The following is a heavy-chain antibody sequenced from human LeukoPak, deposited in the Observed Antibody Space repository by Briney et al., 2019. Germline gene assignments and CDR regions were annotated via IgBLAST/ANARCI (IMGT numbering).Heavy chain of an antibody. V-gene: IGHV5-51*01. CDR2: IYPGDSDT. CDR1: GYSFVTYW. J-gene: IGHJ5*02. D-gene: IGHD6-13*01. Sequence: GESLKISCKGSGYSFVTYWIAWVRQMPDKGLEWMGIIYPGDSDTRYSPSFQGQVTISADKSISTAHLQWSSLKASDTAMYYCVRRGVSHDWFDPWGQGTLVTVSS. CDR3: VRRGVSHDWFDP.